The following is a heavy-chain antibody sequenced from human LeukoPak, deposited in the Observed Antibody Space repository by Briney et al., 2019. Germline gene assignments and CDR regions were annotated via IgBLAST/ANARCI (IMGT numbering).Heavy chain of an antibody. J-gene: IGHJ6*01. CDR1: GGSISGYY. CDR2: IFYTGTT. CDR3: ARL. V-gene: IGHV4-59*08. Sequence: SETLSLTCTVSGGSISGYYWIWIRQPPGKGLEWIGYIFYTGTTKYNPSLESRVTMSVDTSKNHFSLRLSSVTAADTAVYYCARLGG.